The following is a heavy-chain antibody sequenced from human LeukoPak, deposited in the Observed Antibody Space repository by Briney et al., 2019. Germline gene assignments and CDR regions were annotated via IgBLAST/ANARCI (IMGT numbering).Heavy chain of an antibody. CDR1: GGTFSNYG. J-gene: IGHJ5*02. CDR3: AESGGPTQNRFDP. D-gene: IGHD3-10*01. V-gene: IGHV1-69*13. CDR2: IIPMFGIA. Sequence: SVKVSCKASGGTFSNYGISWVRQAPGQGPEWMGGIIPMFGIADYAQQFQGRVTITVDESTSTAYMELSSLKSEDTAVYYCAESGGPTQNRFDPWGQGSLITVSS.